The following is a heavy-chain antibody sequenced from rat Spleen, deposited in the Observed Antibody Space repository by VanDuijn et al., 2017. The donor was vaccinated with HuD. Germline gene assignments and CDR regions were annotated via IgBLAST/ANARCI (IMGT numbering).Heavy chain of an antibody. CDR1: GFTFNNYW. Sequence: EVQLVESGGGLVQPGRSLRLSCVASGFTFNNYWMTWIRQAPGKGLEWIASITNTGGATYYPDSVKGRFTISRDNAKSTLYLQMDSLRSEDTATYYCTRDGYGGYSDWYFDFWGPGTMVTVSS. CDR3: TRDGYGGYSDWYFDF. CDR2: ITNTGGAT. D-gene: IGHD1-11*01. J-gene: IGHJ1*01. V-gene: IGHV5-31*01.